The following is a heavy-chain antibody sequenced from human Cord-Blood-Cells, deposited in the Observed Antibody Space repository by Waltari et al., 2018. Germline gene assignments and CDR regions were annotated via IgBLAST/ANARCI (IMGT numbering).Heavy chain of an antibody. CDR3: ARGGIAAAGIDY. Sequence: QVQLQESGPGLVKPSETLSLTCAVSGYSISSGYYWGWIRQPPGKGLEWIGSIYHSGSTYYNPSLKSRVTISVDTSKNQCSLKLSSVTAADTAVYYCARGGIAAAGIDYWGQGTLVTVSS. CDR1: GYSISSGYY. CDR2: IYHSGST. J-gene: IGHJ4*02. V-gene: IGHV4-38-2*01. D-gene: IGHD6-13*01.